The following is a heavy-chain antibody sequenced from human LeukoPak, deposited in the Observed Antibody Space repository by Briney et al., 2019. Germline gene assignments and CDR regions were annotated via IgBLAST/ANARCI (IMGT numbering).Heavy chain of an antibody. J-gene: IGHJ4*02. CDR2: IYYTGST. V-gene: IGHV4-61*08. Sequence: PSETLSLTCTVSGGSISSGDYYWSWIRQPPGKGLEWIGYIYYTGSTNYNPSLKSRVTISVDTSKNQFSLKLSSVTAADTAVYYCARDRPGGSSFDYWGQGTLVTVSS. D-gene: IGHD2-15*01. CDR1: GGSISSGDYY. CDR3: ARDRPGGSSFDY.